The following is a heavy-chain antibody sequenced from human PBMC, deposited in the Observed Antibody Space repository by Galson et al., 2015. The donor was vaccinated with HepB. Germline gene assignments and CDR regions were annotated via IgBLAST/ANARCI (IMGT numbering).Heavy chain of an antibody. CDR1: GYTFTAYY. CDR2: INPNNGDT. D-gene: IGHD3-22*01. Sequence: SVKVSCKASGYTFTAYYIHWVRQAPGQGLEWMGWINPNNGDTNYAQKFQGWVTMTRDTSINTAYMDVSRLRFDDTALYYCATTYYYDGSDLLNDGFDVWGQGTMVTVSS. J-gene: IGHJ3*01. V-gene: IGHV1-2*04. CDR3: ATTYYYDGSDLLNDGFDV.